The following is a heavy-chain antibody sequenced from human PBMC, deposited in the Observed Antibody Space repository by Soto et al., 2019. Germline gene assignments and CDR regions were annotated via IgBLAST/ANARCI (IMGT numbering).Heavy chain of an antibody. V-gene: IGHV3-23*01. CDR2: ISGSGGST. J-gene: IGHJ6*02. CDR1: GFTFSSYA. Sequence: EVQLLESGGGLVQPGGSLRLSCAASGFTFSSYAMSWVRQAPGKGLEWVSAISGSGGSTYYADSVKGRFTIARDNSKTTLYLQMNSLRAEDTAVYYCAKGGSRYYYGMDVWGQGTTVTVSS. D-gene: IGHD6-6*01. CDR3: AKGGSRYYYGMDV.